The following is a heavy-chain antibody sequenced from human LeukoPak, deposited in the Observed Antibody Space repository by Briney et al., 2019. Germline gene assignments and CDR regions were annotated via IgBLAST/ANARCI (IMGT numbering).Heavy chain of an antibody. Sequence: SETLSLTCTVSGGSISSYYWTWIRQPPGKGLEWIGSIYYSGSTYYNPSLKSRVTISVDTSKNQFSLKLSSVTAADTAVYYCARAIFWSGSFDYYYYMDVWGKGTTVTVSS. CDR1: GGSISSYY. CDR2: IYYSGST. V-gene: IGHV4-59*12. J-gene: IGHJ6*03. CDR3: ARAIFWSGSFDYYYYMDV. D-gene: IGHD3-3*01.